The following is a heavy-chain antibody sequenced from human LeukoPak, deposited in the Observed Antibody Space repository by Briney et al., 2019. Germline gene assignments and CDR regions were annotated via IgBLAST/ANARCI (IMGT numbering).Heavy chain of an antibody. CDR2: ISYDGSNK. Sequence: PGRSLRLSCAASGFTFSSYGMHWVRQAPGKGLEWVAVISYDGSNKYYADSVKGRFTISRDNSKNTLYLQMNSLRAEDTAVYYCAKDAYQQQLVWGINWFDPWGQGTLVTVSS. V-gene: IGHV3-30*18. D-gene: IGHD6-13*01. CDR1: GFTFSSYG. J-gene: IGHJ5*02. CDR3: AKDAYQQQLVWGINWFDP.